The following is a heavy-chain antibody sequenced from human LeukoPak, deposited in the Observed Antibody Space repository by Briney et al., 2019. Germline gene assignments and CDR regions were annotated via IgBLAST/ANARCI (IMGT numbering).Heavy chain of an antibody. CDR1: GFTFSSYW. D-gene: IGHD1-1*01. Sequence: GGSLRLSCAASGFTFSSYWMHWVRQAPGKGLEWVSYISSSSSTIYYADSVKGRFTISRDNAKNSLYLQMNSLRAEDTAVYYCARGRQLERRHYYYYGMDVWGQGTTVTVSS. V-gene: IGHV3-48*04. CDR2: ISSSSSTI. J-gene: IGHJ6*02. CDR3: ARGRQLERRHYYYYGMDV.